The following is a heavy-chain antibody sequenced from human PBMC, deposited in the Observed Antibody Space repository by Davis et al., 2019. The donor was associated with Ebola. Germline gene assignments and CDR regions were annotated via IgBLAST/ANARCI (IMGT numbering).Heavy chain of an antibody. CDR3: ASLPDI. CDR1: GYSFTTYG. J-gene: IGHJ3*02. Sequence: AASVKVSCKASGYSFTTYGVHWVRQAPGQGLEWMGWINTNTGNPTYAKGFTGRFVFSLDTSVSTAYLQINSLKNEDTAVYYCASLPDIWGQGTMVTVSS. V-gene: IGHV7-4-1*02. CDR2: INTNTGNP.